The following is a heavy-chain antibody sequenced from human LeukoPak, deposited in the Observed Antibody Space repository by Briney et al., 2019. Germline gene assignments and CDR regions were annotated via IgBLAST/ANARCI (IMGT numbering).Heavy chain of an antibody. J-gene: IGHJ4*02. D-gene: IGHD2-21*01. Sequence: PGGSLRLSCAASGFTFSRSWMQWARQAPGKGLVWVARMNPDGTITAYADSVKGRFTISRDNSKNTLYLQMNSLRAEDTAVYYCAKIVGSRHCWGQGTLVTVSS. V-gene: IGHV3-74*01. CDR3: AKIVGSRHC. CDR1: GFTFSRSW. CDR2: MNPDGTIT.